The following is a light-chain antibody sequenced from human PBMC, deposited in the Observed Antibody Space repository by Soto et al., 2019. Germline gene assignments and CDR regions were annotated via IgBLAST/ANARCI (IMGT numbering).Light chain of an antibody. CDR1: QDISTS. Sequence: AIRMTQSPSSFSASTGDRVTITCRASQDISTSLAWYQQKPGKAPKLLIYSASSLQSGVPANFSGSGSGTDFTLTISRLQSEEFATYYCQQYYSYPYTFGQGTKVEIK. V-gene: IGKV1-8*01. J-gene: IGKJ2*01. CDR3: QQYYSYPYT. CDR2: SAS.